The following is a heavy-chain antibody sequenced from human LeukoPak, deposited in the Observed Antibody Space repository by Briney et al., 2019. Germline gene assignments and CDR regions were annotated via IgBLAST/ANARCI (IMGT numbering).Heavy chain of an antibody. Sequence: SETLSLTCSVSGDSISSNNYYWGWVRQPPGKGLEWIGSIYYSGSTYYNPSLKSRVTISVDTSKNQFSLKLSSVTAADTAVYYCARQEWLVYFDYWGQGTLVTVSS. CDR3: ARQEWLVYFDY. D-gene: IGHD6-19*01. CDR2: IYYSGST. J-gene: IGHJ4*02. CDR1: GDSISSNNYY. V-gene: IGHV4-39*01.